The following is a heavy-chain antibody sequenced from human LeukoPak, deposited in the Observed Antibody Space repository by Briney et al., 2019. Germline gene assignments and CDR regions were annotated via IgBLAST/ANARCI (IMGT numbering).Heavy chain of an antibody. J-gene: IGHJ3*02. CDR3: ASNMVRGVIGDAFDI. D-gene: IGHD3-10*01. Sequence: GGSLRLSCAASGFTVSSNYMSWVRQAPGKGLEWASVIYSGGSTYYADSVKGRFTISRDNSKNTLYLQMNSLRAEDTAVYYCASNMVRGVIGDAFDIWGQGTMVTVSS. CDR2: IYSGGST. CDR1: GFTVSSNY. V-gene: IGHV3-53*01.